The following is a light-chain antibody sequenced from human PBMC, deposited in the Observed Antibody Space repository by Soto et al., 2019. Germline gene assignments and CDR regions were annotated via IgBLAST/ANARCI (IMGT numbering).Light chain of an antibody. CDR3: AAWDNSLNGDV. CDR1: SSNIGTNT. V-gene: IGLV1-44*01. CDR2: SNN. J-gene: IGLJ1*01. Sequence: QSVLTQPPSASGAPGQRVTISCPGSSSNIGTNTVNWFQQLPGTAPKLLIHSNNQRPSGVPDRFSGSKSGTSASLAISGLQSEDEADYYCAAWDNSLNGDVFGTGTKLTVL.